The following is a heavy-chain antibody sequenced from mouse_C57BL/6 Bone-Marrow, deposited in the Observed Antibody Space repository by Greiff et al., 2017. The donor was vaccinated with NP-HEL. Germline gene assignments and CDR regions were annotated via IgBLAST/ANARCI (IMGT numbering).Heavy chain of an antibody. CDR3: TREAFDY. Sequence: QVQLQQSGAELVRPGASVTLSCKASGYTFTHYEMHWVKQTPVHGLEWIGAIDPETGGTAYNQKFKGKAILTADKSSSTAYMELRSLTSEDSAVYYCTREAFDYWGQGTTLTVSS. J-gene: IGHJ2*01. CDR2: IDPETGGT. V-gene: IGHV1-15*01. CDR1: GYTFTHYE.